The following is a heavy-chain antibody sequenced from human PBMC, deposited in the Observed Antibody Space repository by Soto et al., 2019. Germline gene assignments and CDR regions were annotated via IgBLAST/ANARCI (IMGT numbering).Heavy chain of an antibody. CDR1: GYTFTNYP. CDR3: TRGPYRSSWYFDY. CDR2: INAGTGDT. J-gene: IGHJ4*02. V-gene: IGHV1-3*01. Sequence: ASVKVSCKASGYTFTNYPMHWVRQAPGQRLEWMGWINAGTGDTKYSQKFQGRVTISRDTYASTVYMELSSLRSEDTAVYYCTRGPYRSSWYFDYWGQGTLVTVSS. D-gene: IGHD6-13*01.